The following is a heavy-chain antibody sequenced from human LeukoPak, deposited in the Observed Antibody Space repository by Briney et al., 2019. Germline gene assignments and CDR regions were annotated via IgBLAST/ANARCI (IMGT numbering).Heavy chain of an antibody. CDR3: AIGVVITTAFDN. CDR1: GLTFNNYW. D-gene: IGHD3-22*01. CDR2: INSDGSSA. V-gene: IGHV3-74*01. Sequence: PGGSLRLSCAASGLTFNNYWMHWVRQAPGKGLVWVSGINSDGSSATYADSVKGRFTISRDNAKNTQYLEMNSLRAEDMAVYYCAIGVVITTAFDNWGQGTLVTVSS. J-gene: IGHJ4*02.